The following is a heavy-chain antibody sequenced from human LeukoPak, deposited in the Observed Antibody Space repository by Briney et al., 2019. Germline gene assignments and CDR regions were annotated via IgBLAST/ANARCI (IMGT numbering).Heavy chain of an antibody. Sequence: SETLSLTCTVSGGSISSYYWSWIRQPPGKGLEWIGYIYYSGSTNYNPSLKSRVTISVDTSKNQFSLKLSSVTAADTAVYYCARIVGVDFYNWLDPWGQGTLVTVSS. V-gene: IGHV4-59*01. D-gene: IGHD1-26*01. CDR1: GGSISSYY. J-gene: IGHJ5*02. CDR3: ARIVGVDFYNWLDP. CDR2: IYYSGST.